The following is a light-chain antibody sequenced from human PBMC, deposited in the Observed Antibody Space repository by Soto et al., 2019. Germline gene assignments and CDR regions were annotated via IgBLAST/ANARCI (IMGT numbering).Light chain of an antibody. Sequence: QSVLTQPASVSGSPGQSITISCTGTSSDVGAYNYVSWYQQYPGKAPKLMIYGVTNRPSGVSNRFSGSKTGNTASLTISGLQAEDEADYYCSSYTSSSTRVFGGGTKVTVL. J-gene: IGLJ3*02. CDR2: GVT. CDR1: SSDVGAYNY. V-gene: IGLV2-14*01. CDR3: SSYTSSSTRV.